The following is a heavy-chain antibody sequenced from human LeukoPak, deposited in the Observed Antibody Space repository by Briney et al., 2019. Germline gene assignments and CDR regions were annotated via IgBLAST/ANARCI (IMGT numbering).Heavy chain of an antibody. Sequence: SETLSLTCSVSGGSVSSGSYYWSWLRQPPGRGLEWMGYIYYSGSTNYNPSFKSRVTISVDTSKNQFSLKLSSVTAADAAVYYCARESYYGSGSSDYWGQGTLVTVSS. V-gene: IGHV4-61*01. CDR1: GGSVSSGSYY. D-gene: IGHD3-10*01. CDR3: ARESYYGSGSSDY. CDR2: IYYSGST. J-gene: IGHJ4*02.